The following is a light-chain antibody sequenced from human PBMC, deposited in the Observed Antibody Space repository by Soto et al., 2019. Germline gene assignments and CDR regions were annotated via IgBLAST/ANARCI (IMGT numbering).Light chain of an antibody. V-gene: IGKV3-11*01. Sequence: DIVLTQSPGTLSLSPGERATLSCRASQSVSSYLAWYQQKPGQAPRLLIYDASNRATGIPARFSGSGSGTDFTLTISSLEPEDFAVYYYQQRSDWPPLTFGGGTKVEIK. CDR1: QSVSSY. J-gene: IGKJ4*01. CDR3: QQRSDWPPLT. CDR2: DAS.